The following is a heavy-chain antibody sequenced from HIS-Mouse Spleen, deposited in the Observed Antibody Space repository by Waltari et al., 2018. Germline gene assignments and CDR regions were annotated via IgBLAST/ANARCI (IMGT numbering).Heavy chain of an antibody. V-gene: IGHV3-7*01. D-gene: IGHD6-13*01. Sequence: EVQLVESGGGLVQPGGSRRLSCAASGFTFSSYWMSWVGQAPGKGLEWVANIKQDGSEKYYVDSVKGRFTISRDNAKNSLYLQMNSLRAEDTAVYYCARYRRIAAAGKAFDIWGQGTMVTVSS. J-gene: IGHJ3*02. CDR3: ARYRRIAAAGKAFDI. CDR2: IKQDGSEK. CDR1: GFTFSSYW.